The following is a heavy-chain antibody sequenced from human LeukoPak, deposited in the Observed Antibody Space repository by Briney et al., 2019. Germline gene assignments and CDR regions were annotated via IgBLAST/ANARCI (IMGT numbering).Heavy chain of an antibody. J-gene: IGHJ3*02. CDR1: GFTFSSYW. V-gene: IGHV3-74*01. CDR3: ARDFTMVREHDAFDI. D-gene: IGHD3-10*01. Sequence: GGSLRLSCAASGFTFSSYWMHWVRQAPGKGLVWISRIHSDGSSTSYADSVKGRFTISRDNAKNTLYLQMNSLRAEGTAVYYCARDFTMVREHDAFDIWGQGTMVTVSS. CDR2: IHSDGSST.